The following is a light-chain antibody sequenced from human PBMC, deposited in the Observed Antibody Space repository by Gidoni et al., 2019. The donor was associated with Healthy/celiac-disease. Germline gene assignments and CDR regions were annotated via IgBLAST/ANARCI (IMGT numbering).Light chain of an antibody. V-gene: IGKV1-39*01. Sequence: DIQMTQSPSSLSASVGDRVTITCRASQSISSYLNWYQQKPGKAPKLLIYAASSLQSGVPSRFSGSGSGTDFTLTISSLQPEDFATYYCQQSYSTPWTFGQHGPRWKSN. J-gene: IGKJ1*01. CDR3: QQSYSTPWT. CDR2: AAS. CDR1: QSISSY.